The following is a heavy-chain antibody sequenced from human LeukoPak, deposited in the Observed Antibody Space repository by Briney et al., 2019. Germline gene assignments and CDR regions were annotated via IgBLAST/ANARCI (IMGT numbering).Heavy chain of an antibody. J-gene: IGHJ4*02. V-gene: IGHV3-23*01. D-gene: IGHD3-3*01. CDR1: GFTFSSYA. CDR2: ISGSGGST. CDR3: AKDGGGYDSWSGYWVPDYFDY. Sequence: GGSLRLSCAASGFTFSSYAMSWVRQAPGKGLEWVSAISGSGGSTYYADSVKGRFTISRDNSKNTLYLQMNSLRAEDTAVYYCAKDGGGYDSWSGYWVPDYFDYWGQGTLVTVSS.